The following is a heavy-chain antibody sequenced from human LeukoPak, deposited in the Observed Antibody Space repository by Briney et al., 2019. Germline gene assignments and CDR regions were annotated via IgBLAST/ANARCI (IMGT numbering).Heavy chain of an antibody. CDR1: GFTFNTYG. V-gene: IGHV3-49*04. Sequence: GGSLRLSCAASGFTFNTYGMHWVRQAPGKGLEWVGFIRTKAYGGTTEYAASVKGRFTISRDGSKSIAYLQMNSLKTEDTAVYYCTRTYYDSSGYLFDYWGQGTLVTVSS. CDR2: IRTKAYGGTT. D-gene: IGHD3-22*01. J-gene: IGHJ4*02. CDR3: TRTYYDSSGYLFDY.